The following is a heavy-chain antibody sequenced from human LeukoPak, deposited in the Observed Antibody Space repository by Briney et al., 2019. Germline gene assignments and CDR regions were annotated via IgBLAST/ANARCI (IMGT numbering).Heavy chain of an antibody. CDR1: GVSINSHY. CDR3: ARVLQNYYHMDV. Sequence: PSETLSLTCTVSGVSINSHYWSWIRQPPGKGLEWIGFIYDSGSANYKSSLKSRATMTVDTSKNQFSLKLNSVSAADTAVYYCARVLQNYYHMDVWGKGTTVTVSS. D-gene: IGHD3-3*01. CDR2: IYDSGSA. J-gene: IGHJ6*03. V-gene: IGHV4-59*11.